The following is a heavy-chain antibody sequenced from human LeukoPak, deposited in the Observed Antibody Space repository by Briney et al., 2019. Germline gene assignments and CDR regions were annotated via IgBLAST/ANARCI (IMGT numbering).Heavy chain of an antibody. CDR1: GFTFSWNW. CDR3: SGAYYHPTGD. Sequence: GGSLRLSCDASGFTFSWNWMHWLRQAPGQGLVWVSRINGDGRSKSYADSVKGRITVVRSHAKNTLQLQMNSLRAEDTAVYYCSGAYYHPTGDWGQGTVVTVSS. V-gene: IGHV3-74*01. D-gene: IGHD1-26*01. CDR2: INGDGRSK. J-gene: IGHJ4*02.